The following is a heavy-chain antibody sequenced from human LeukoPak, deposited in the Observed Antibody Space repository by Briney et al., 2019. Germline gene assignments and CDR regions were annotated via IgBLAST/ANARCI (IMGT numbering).Heavy chain of an antibody. CDR1: GYTLTELS. Sequence: ASVKVSCKVSGYTLTELSIHWMRQDPGKGLEWMGGFDPEDAERIYAQRLQGRVTMTEDPSTDTAYMELSSLRSEDTAVYYCATDKRQYNILTAYFKAEYFQYWGQGTLVTVSA. D-gene: IGHD3-9*01. J-gene: IGHJ1*01. V-gene: IGHV1-24*01. CDR3: ATDKRQYNILTAYFKAEYFQY. CDR2: FDPEDAER.